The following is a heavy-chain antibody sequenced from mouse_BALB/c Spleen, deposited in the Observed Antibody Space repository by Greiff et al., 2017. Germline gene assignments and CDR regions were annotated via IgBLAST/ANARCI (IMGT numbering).Heavy chain of an antibody. CDR1: GFSLTSYG. CDR3: ARNNGGYAMDD. V-gene: IGHV2-2*02. Sequence: VQLQESGPGLVQPSQSLSITCTVSGFSLTSYGVHWVRQSPGKGLEWLGVIWSGGSTDYNAAFISRLSISKDNSKSQVFFKMNSLQANDTAIYYCARNNGGYAMDDWGQGTSVTVSS. CDR2: IWSGGST. J-gene: IGHJ4*01.